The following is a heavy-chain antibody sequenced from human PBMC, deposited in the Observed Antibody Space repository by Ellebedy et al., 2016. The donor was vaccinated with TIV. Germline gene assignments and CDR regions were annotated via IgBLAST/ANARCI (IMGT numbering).Heavy chain of an antibody. CDR1: GFTFDDYA. Sequence: PGGSLRLSCAASGFTFDDYAMHWVRQAPGKGLEWVSGLSWNSENIGYADSVKGRFTISRDNAKNSLYLQINSLRPEDTAFYYCVKDIGAYDYGGDSDWGQGTLVTVSS. CDR2: LSWNSENI. D-gene: IGHD4-23*01. J-gene: IGHJ4*02. V-gene: IGHV3-9*01. CDR3: VKDIGAYDYGGDSD.